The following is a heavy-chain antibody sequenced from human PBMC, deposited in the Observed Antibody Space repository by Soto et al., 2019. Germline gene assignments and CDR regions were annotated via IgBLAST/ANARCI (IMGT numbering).Heavy chain of an antibody. CDR1: GGSISGHF. Sequence: PSETLSLTCTVSGGSISGHFWSWIRQPAGKRLEWIGRIYSGGNTIYNPSLKSRVTISVDTSKNQFSLDLTSVTAADTAVYYCARDNVWSGFYSFFDNWGQGTLVTVSS. CDR3: ARDNVWSGFYSFFDN. CDR2: IYSGGNT. J-gene: IGHJ4*02. D-gene: IGHD3-3*01. V-gene: IGHV4-4*07.